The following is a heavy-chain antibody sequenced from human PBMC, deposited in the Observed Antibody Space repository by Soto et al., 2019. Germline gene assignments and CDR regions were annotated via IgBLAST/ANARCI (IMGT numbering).Heavy chain of an antibody. J-gene: IGHJ4*02. D-gene: IGHD6-19*01. CDR2: ISGSGGST. CDR1: GFTFSSYA. Sequence: GGSLRLSCAASGFTFSSYAMSWARQAPGKGLEWVSAISGSGGSTYYADSVKGRFTISRDNSKNTLYLQMNSLRAEDTAVYYCAKVNSSGWYPLYYFDYWGQGTLVTVSS. CDR3: AKVNSSGWYPLYYFDY. V-gene: IGHV3-23*01.